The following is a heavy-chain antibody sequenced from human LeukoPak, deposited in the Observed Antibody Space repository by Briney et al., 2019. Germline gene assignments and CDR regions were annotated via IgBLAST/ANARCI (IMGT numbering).Heavy chain of an antibody. CDR2: IYTSGST. D-gene: IGHD2-2*01. CDR1: GGSISSYY. CDR3: ARDQSVVVPAAMGHYYYYMDV. J-gene: IGHJ6*03. Sequence: PSETLSLTCTVSGGSISSYYWSWIRQPAGKGLEWIGRIYTSGSTNYNPSLKSRVTMLVDTSKNQFSLKLSSVTAADTAVYYCARDQSVVVPAAMGHYYYYMDVWGKGTTVTVSS. V-gene: IGHV4-4*07.